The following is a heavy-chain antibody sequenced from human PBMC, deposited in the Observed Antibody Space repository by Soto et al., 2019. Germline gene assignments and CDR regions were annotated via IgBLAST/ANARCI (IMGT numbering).Heavy chain of an antibody. J-gene: IGHJ6*02. V-gene: IGHV3-7*01. Sequence: GGSLRLSCAASGFTFSSYLMSWVRQAPGKGLEWVANIKQDGSEKYYVDSVKGRFTISRDNAKKSLYLQMNSLRAEDTAVYYCARDRVLRFLEWLPYYGMDVWGQGTTVTVS. CDR2: IKQDGSEK. CDR3: ARDRVLRFLEWLPYYGMDV. CDR1: GFTFSSYL. D-gene: IGHD3-3*01.